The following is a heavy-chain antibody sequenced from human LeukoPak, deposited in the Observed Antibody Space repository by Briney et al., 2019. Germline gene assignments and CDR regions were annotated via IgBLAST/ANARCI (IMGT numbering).Heavy chain of an antibody. J-gene: IGHJ4*02. Sequence: SETLSLTCTVSGGSISSSSYYWCWIRQPPGKGLEWIGSIYYSGSTYYNPSLKSRVTISVDTSKNQFSLKLSSVTAADTAVYYCARRPLLEWLFFDYWGQGTLVTVSS. V-gene: IGHV4-39*01. D-gene: IGHD3-3*01. CDR3: ARRPLLEWLFFDY. CDR2: IYYSGST. CDR1: GGSISSSSYY.